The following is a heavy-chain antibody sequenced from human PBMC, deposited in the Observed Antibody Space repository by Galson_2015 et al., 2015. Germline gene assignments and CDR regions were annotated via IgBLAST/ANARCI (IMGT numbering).Heavy chain of an antibody. D-gene: IGHD2-8*02. V-gene: IGHV5-51*01. CDR3: ARLGSCTGGVCYPQKSYFVY. J-gene: IGHJ4*02. Sequence: QSGAEVKKPRESLKISCKGSGYSFSSYWIGWVRQMPGKGLEWMGIIYPGDSDTRYSPSFQGQVTISADKSISTAYLQWSSLKASDTAMYYCARLGSCTGGVCYPQKSYFVYWGQGTLVTASS. CDR1: GYSFSSYW. CDR2: IYPGDSDT.